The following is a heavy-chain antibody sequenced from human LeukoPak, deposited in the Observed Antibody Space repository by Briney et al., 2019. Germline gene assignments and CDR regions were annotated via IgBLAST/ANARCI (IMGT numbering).Heavy chain of an antibody. V-gene: IGHV4-39*01. J-gene: IGHJ4*03. D-gene: IGHD2-8*02. CDR1: GGSISSSNYY. CDR3: ARHPGGSSFDY. Sequence: SETLSLTCTVSGGSISSSNYYWGWVRQPPGKGLEWVATIYYTGNTYYNPSLKSRVTISVDTSKNQFSLKMSSVTAADTALYFCARHPGGSSFDYWGQGTLVTVSS. CDR2: IYYTGNT.